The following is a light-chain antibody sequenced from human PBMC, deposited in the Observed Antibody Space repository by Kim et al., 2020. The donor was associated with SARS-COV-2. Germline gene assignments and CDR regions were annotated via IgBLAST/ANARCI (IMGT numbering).Light chain of an antibody. V-gene: IGLV3-19*01. Sequence: SSELTQDLAVSVALGQTVRITCQGDSLRSYYVTWYQQKPGQAPILVIYGKNNRPSRIPDRFSGSSPGNTASLTITGTQAGDVAGYSCNSRDSHDNVVFGGGTRLTVL. J-gene: IGLJ2*01. CDR3: NSRDSHDNVV. CDR1: SLRSYY. CDR2: GKN.